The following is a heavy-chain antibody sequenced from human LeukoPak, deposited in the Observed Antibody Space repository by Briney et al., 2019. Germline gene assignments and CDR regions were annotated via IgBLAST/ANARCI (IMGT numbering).Heavy chain of an antibody. D-gene: IGHD2-2*01. V-gene: IGHV1-69*04. CDR1: GGTFSSYA. Sequence: SVKVSCKASGGTFSSYAISWVRQAPGQGLEWMGRIIPILGIANYAQKFQGRVTITADNSTSTAYMELSSLRSEDTAVYYCAREEVEYQLPRGGMDVWGQGTTVTVSS. CDR3: AREEVEYQLPRGGMDV. CDR2: IIPILGIA. J-gene: IGHJ6*02.